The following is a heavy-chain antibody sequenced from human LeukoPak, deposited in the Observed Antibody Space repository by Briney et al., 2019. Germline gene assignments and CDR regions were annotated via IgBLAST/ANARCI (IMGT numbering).Heavy chain of an antibody. D-gene: IGHD3-3*01. J-gene: IGHJ6*03. V-gene: IGHV4-59*01. CDR3: ARYGRRVISTSRYDFWSGTNLEGLYYYYMDV. CDR1: GGSISSYY. Sequence: SETLSLTCTVSGGSISSYYWSWIRQPPGKGLEWIGYIYYSGSTNYNPSLKSRVTISVDTSKNQFSLKLSSVTAADTAVYYCARYGRRVISTSRYDFWSGTNLEGLYYYYMDVWGKGTTVTVSS. CDR2: IYYSGST.